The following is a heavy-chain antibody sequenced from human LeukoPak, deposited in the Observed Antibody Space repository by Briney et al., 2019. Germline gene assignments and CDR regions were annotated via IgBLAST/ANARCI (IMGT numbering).Heavy chain of an antibody. CDR2: IYYSGST. Sequence: SETLSLTCTVSGGSISSYYWSWIRQPPGKGLEWIGYIYYSGSTNYNPSLMSRVTISVDTSKNQFSLKLSSVTAADTAVYYCARYCSSTSQYYFDYWGQGTLVTVSS. V-gene: IGHV4-59*01. CDR1: GGSISSYY. CDR3: ARYCSSTSQYYFDY. J-gene: IGHJ4*02. D-gene: IGHD2-2*01.